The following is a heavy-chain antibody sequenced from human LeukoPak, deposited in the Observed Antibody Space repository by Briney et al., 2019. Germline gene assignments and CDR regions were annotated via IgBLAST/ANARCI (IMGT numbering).Heavy chain of an antibody. CDR2: IYHNGKT. Sequence: SETLSLACTVSGGSFSNDYWSWIRQPPGKGLEWIGYIYHNGKTNYNPSLTSRLTISLDTSKTQFSLNLISMTAADTAIYYCARASEGIGFSDYWGQGILVTVSS. V-gene: IGHV4-59*01. J-gene: IGHJ4*02. CDR1: GGSFSNDY. CDR3: ARASEGIGFSDY. D-gene: IGHD3-3*01.